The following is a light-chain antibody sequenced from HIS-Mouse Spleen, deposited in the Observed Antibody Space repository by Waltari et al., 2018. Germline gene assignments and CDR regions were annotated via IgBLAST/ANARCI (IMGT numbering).Light chain of an antibody. J-gene: IGLJ2*01. V-gene: IGLV2-11*01. CDR1: SSDVGGYNY. CDR2: DVS. Sequence: QSALTQPRSVSGSPGQSVTISCTGTSSDVGGYNYVSWYQQHPGQAPNLMIYDVSQRPSGLPERLAGSKSGNTASLTISGLQAEDEADYYCGSYAGSYTLVFGGGTKLTVL. CDR3: GSYAGSYTLV.